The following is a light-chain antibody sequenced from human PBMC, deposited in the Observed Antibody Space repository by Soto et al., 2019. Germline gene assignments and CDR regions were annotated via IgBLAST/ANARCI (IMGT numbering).Light chain of an antibody. J-gene: IGKJ3*01. V-gene: IGKV3-15*01. CDR1: QIISNN. CDR2: AAS. CDR3: QQYNDWPRT. Sequence: EIVMTQSPVTLSVSPGERATLSCRASQIISNNIAWFQQKPGQAPRLLIYAASTRAAGAPARFSGSGSGTEFTLTIGSLQSEDYAVYYCQQYNDWPRTFGPGTKVDIK.